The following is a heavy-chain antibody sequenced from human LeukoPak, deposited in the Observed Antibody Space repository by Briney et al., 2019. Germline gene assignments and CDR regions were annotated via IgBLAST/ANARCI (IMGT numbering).Heavy chain of an antibody. CDR3: AAYQSLGF. CDR2: IKQDGSEK. D-gene: IGHD2-2*01. V-gene: IGHV3-7*01. CDR1: GFNFKNYW. J-gene: IGHJ4*02. Sequence: GGSLRLSWAASGFNFKNYWMTWVRQAPGRGLEWVAKIKQDGSEKDYVDSVKGRFTISRDNAKNSLYLQMNSLRADDTAVYYCAAYQSLGFWGQGTLVTVSS.